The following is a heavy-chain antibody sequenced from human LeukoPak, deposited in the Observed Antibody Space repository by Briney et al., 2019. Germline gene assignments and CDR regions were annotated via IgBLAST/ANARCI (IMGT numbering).Heavy chain of an antibody. Sequence: GGSLRLSFAAAGLTFISYSMNWVRQAPGEGLDWAPSISSSGSFIYYADSVKGRFTISRDNARNSLFLQMNSLRAEDTAVYYCARDLRYCSSASCSENGAFDIWGQGTMVTVSS. D-gene: IGHD2-2*01. J-gene: IGHJ3*02. CDR3: ARDLRYCSSASCSENGAFDI. CDR2: ISSSGSFI. V-gene: IGHV3-21*01. CDR1: GLTFISYS.